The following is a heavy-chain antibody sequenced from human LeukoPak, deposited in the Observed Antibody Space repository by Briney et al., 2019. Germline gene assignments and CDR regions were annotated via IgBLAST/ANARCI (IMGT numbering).Heavy chain of an antibody. Sequence: SETLSLTCAVSAYSISSNNWWAWVRQPPGKGLEWIGYIYYNGNTYYNPYNPSLTSRVTMSVDTAKNQFCLKLDSVTEIDTAMYYCARNQAVAANRGASDVWGQGTMVTVSS. D-gene: IGHD6-19*01. CDR3: ARNQAVAANRGASDV. J-gene: IGHJ3*01. CDR1: AYSISSNNW. CDR2: IYYNGNT. V-gene: IGHV4-28*01.